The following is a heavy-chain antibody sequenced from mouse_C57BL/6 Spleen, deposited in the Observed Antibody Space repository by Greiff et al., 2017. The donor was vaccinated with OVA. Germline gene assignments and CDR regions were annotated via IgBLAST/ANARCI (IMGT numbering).Heavy chain of an antibody. D-gene: IGHD1-1*01. CDR2: IYPSDSET. J-gene: IGHJ1*03. Sequence: QVQLQQPGAELVRPGSSVKLSCKASGYTFTSYWMDWVKQRPGQGLAWIGNIYPSDSETHYNQKFKDKATLTVDKSSSTAYMQLSSLTSEDSAVYYCARGGYYYGSSPWYFDVWGTGTTVTVSS. CDR1: GYTFTSYW. V-gene: IGHV1-61*01. CDR3: ARGGYYYGSSPWYFDV.